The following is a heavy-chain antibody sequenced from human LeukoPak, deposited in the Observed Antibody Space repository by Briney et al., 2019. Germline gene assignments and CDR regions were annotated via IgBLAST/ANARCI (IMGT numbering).Heavy chain of an antibody. Sequence: GGSLRLSCSSSGFTFSSYAMSWVRQAPVKGLEWFSAISGSGTNTYYADSVKGRFTISRDNSKNTLYLQMNSLGAEDTAVYYCAKGAAGPNWFDPWGQGTLVTVSS. CDR1: GFTFSSYA. CDR3: AKGAAGPNWFDP. D-gene: IGHD6-13*01. CDR2: ISGSGTNT. V-gene: IGHV3-23*01. J-gene: IGHJ5*02.